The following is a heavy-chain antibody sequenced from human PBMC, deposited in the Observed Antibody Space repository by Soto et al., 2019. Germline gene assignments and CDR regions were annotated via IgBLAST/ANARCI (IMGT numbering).Heavy chain of an antibody. Sequence: GGSLRLSCAASGFTFSSYGMHWVRQAPGKGLEWVAVISYDGSNKYYADSVKGRFTISRDNSKNTLYLQMNSLRAEDTAVYYCAKAPPGITGTNYYYYDMDVWGQGTTVTVSS. D-gene: IGHD1-20*01. CDR2: ISYDGSNK. CDR3: AKAPPGITGTNYYYYDMDV. J-gene: IGHJ6*02. CDR1: GFTFSSYG. V-gene: IGHV3-30*18.